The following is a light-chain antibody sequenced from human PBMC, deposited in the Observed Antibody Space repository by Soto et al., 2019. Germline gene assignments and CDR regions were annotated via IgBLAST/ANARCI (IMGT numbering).Light chain of an antibody. J-gene: IGLJ2*01. CDR2: DVN. Sequence: QSVLTQPASVSGSPGQSITISCTGTSSDVGDYNYVSWYQQHPGKAPKLMIYDVNNRPSGVSNRFSGSKSGNTASLTISGLQAEDEADYYCSSYTSSSTLGVVFGGGTKLTVL. CDR1: SSDVGDYNY. CDR3: SSYTSSSTLGVV. V-gene: IGLV2-14*01.